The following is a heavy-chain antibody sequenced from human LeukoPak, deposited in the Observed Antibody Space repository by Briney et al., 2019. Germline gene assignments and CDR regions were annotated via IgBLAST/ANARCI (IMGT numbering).Heavy chain of an antibody. Sequence: SGGSLRLSCAASGFTFDDHGMHWVRQAPGKGLEWVSVIYSGGSTYYADSVKGRFTISRDNSKNTLYLQMNSLRPDDTAVYYCAKGENYYYDSSTYSPPFDYWGQGTLVTVSS. CDR3: AKGENYYYDSSTYSPPFDY. CDR1: GFTFDDHG. D-gene: IGHD3-22*01. V-gene: IGHV3-NL1*01. CDR2: IYSGGST. J-gene: IGHJ4*02.